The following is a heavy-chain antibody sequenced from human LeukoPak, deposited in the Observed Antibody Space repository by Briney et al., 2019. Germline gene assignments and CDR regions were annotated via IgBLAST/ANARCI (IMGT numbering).Heavy chain of an antibody. CDR2: IRSDGTST. D-gene: IGHD2-15*01. J-gene: IGHJ4*02. Sequence: SGGSLRLSCEASGFSFSSYWMHWVRQAPGEGPVWVSLIRSDGTSTSYADSVKGRFTISRDNAKNTVYLQMNSLRAEDTAVYYCARDLGSATPLDCRGQGTLVTVSS. V-gene: IGHV3-74*01. CDR3: ARDLGSATPLDC. CDR1: GFSFSSYW.